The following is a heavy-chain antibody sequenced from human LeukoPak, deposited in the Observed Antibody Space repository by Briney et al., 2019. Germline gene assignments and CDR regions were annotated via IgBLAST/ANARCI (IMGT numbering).Heavy chain of an antibody. J-gene: IGHJ5*02. D-gene: IGHD2-2*01. CDR1: GGSISTDS. Sequence: PSETLSLTCTVSGGSISTDSWSWIRQPAGKGLEGIGHICTTGSTNHNPSLKRGVSMSVETSKNQFSLKLHSVTAADTAVYYCARAGGGYCFSTSCSGDCFDPWGQGTLVTVSS. CDR3: ARAGGGYCFSTSCSGDCFDP. CDR2: ICTTGST. V-gene: IGHV4-4*07.